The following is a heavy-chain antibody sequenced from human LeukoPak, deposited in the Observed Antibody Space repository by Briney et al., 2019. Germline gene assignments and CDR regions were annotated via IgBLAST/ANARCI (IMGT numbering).Heavy chain of an antibody. J-gene: IGHJ4*02. CDR2: INHSGST. CDR3: ARGRGIVGATTSPPFDY. D-gene: IGHD1-26*01. Sequence: SETLSLTCAVYGGSFSGYYWSWIRQPPGKGLEWIGEINHSGSTNYNPSLKSRVTISVDTSKNQFSLKLSSVTAADTAVYYCARGRGIVGATTSPPFDYWGQGTLVTVSS. V-gene: IGHV4-34*01. CDR1: GGSFSGYY.